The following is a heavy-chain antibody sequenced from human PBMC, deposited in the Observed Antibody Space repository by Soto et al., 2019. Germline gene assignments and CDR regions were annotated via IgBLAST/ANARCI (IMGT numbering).Heavy chain of an antibody. J-gene: IGHJ1*01. CDR3: ARSAKKTWLPDF. CDR1: GSSFIDYF. CDR2: INAGNGNT. D-gene: IGHD5-12*01. V-gene: IGHV1-3*01. Sequence: GASFKVSCKASGSSFIDYFILWVRQAPGQSLERQVWINAGNGNTKYSHKFQDRVTITSDTSATTTYMELRSLRSEDTAVFYCARSAKKTWLPDFWGQGTLVTVSS.